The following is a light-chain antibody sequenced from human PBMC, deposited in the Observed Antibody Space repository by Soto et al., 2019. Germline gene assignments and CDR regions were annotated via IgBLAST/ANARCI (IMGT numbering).Light chain of an antibody. V-gene: IGLV2-14*03. J-gene: IGLJ1*01. Sequence: QSVLTQPASVSGSPGQSITISCSGTSSDVGSYKYVSWYQQHPGKAPKLIIFAVSNRPSGVSNRFSGSKSANTASLTISGLQAEDEADYYCSSYSSSSTLYVFGTGTKVTVL. CDR1: SSDVGSYKY. CDR3: SSYSSSSTLYV. CDR2: AVS.